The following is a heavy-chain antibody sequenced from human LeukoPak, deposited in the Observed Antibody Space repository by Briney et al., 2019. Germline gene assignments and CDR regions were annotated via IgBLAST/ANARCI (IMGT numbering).Heavy chain of an antibody. Sequence: GGSLRLSCSASGFTFSTYSMYWVRQAPGKGLESVSGISSNGGFTYYADSVKGQFTISRDNSKNTLYLQMNSLRADDTAVYYCAKDSGSSGSFLHYWGQGTLVTVSS. CDR3: AKDSGSSGSFLHY. CDR1: GFTFSTYS. V-gene: IGHV3-64*04. D-gene: IGHD1-26*01. CDR2: ISSNGGFT. J-gene: IGHJ4*02.